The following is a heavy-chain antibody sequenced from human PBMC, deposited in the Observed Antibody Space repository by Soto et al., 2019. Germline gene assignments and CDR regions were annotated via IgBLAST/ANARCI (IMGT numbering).Heavy chain of an antibody. CDR3: ARVVDRAVAGNWFDP. V-gene: IGHV1-8*01. D-gene: IGHD6-19*01. J-gene: IGHJ5*02. CDR1: GYTFTSYD. Sequence: ASVKVSCKASGYTFTSYDINWVRQATGQGLEWMGWMNPNSGNTGYAQKFQGRVTMTRNTSISTAYMELRSLRSDDTAVYYCARVVDRAVAGNWFDPWGQGTLVTVSS. CDR2: MNPNSGNT.